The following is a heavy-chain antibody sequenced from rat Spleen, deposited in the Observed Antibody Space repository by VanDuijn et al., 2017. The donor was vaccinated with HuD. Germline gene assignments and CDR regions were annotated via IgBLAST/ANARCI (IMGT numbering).Heavy chain of an antibody. CDR1: VYSITSSYR. Sequence: EVQLQESGPGLVKPSQSLSLTCSVTVYSITSSYRWSWIRKFPGNKLEWMGYINGAGGTDYNPSLRSRFSITRDTSKNQFFLQVNSVIIDDTATYYCARSSYNNYYFHYWGQGVMVTVSS. J-gene: IGHJ2*01. CDR2: INGAGGT. CDR3: ARSSYNNYYFHY. D-gene: IGHD1-10*01. V-gene: IGHV3-3*01.